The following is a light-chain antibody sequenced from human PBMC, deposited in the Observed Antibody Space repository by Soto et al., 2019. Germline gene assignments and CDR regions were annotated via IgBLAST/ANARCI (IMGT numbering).Light chain of an antibody. CDR3: QQYNEWPFT. Sequence: EIVLTQSPDTLSLSPGERVTLSCRASQRMTNNFLAWFQQKPGLAPRLLIHGASTRATGIPARFSGSGSGTEFILTVSRLQSEDFAVYYCQQYNEWPFTFGPGTKVDIK. V-gene: IGKV3-15*01. J-gene: IGKJ3*01. CDR1: QRMTNNF. CDR2: GAS.